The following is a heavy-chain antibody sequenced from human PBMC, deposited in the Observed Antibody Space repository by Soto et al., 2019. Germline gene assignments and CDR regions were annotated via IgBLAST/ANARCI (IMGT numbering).Heavy chain of an antibody. V-gene: IGHV3-48*02. CDR2: ITSSGTTV. CDR1: GFTFSSYS. J-gene: IGHJ4*02. CDR3: ARDYSMIVVVPGY. Sequence: PGGSLRLSCAASGFTFSSYSLNWVRQAPGKGLEWVSYITSSGTTVYYADSVRGRFTISRDNAKNSLYLQMNSLRDDDTAVYYCARDYSMIVVVPGYWGQGTLVTVSS. D-gene: IGHD3-22*01.